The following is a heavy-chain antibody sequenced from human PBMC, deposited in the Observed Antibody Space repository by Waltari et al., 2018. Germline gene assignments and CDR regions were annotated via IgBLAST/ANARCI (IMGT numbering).Heavy chain of an antibody. CDR2: INHSGST. J-gene: IGHJ4*02. Sequence: QVQLQQWGAGLLKPSETLSLTCAVYGGSFRGYYWSWIRQPPGKGLEWIGEINHSGSTNYNPSLKSRVTISVDTSKNQFSLKLSSVTAADTAVYYCAIDYYDSSGYSRGDYWGQGTLVTVSS. CDR1: GGSFRGYY. V-gene: IGHV4-34*01. CDR3: AIDYYDSSGYSRGDY. D-gene: IGHD3-22*01.